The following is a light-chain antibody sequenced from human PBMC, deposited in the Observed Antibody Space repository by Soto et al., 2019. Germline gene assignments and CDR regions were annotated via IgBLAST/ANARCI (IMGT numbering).Light chain of an antibody. J-gene: IGKJ1*01. V-gene: IGKV3-20*01. CDR3: QQYHTSPLM. Sequence: EVVLTQSPGTLSLSPGERATLACWASQSVRSNYLAWYQQKPGQAPRLLIYGASSRATGIPDRFSGSGSGTEFTLTISRLEPEDLAVYNCQQYHTSPLMFGQGTKVEIK. CDR2: GAS. CDR1: QSVRSNY.